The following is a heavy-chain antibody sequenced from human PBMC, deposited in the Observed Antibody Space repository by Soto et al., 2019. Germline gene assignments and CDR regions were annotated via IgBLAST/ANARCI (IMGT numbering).Heavy chain of an antibody. Sequence: GASVKVCCKASGYTFTIYGIIWVRQAPGQGLEWMGWISAYNGNTNYAQKLQGRVTMTTDTSTSTAYMELRSLRSDDTAIYFCAKDFPHTTPPFWGRGTLVTVSS. CDR1: GYTFTIYG. CDR2: ISAYNGNT. CDR3: AKDFPHTTPPF. J-gene: IGHJ4*02. D-gene: IGHD1-1*01. V-gene: IGHV1-18*01.